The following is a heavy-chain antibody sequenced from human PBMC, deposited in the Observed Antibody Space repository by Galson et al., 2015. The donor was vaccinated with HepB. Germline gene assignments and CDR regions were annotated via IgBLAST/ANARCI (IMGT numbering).Heavy chain of an antibody. V-gene: IGHV3-30*18. J-gene: IGHJ6*03. D-gene: IGHD5-12*01. CDR2: ISYDGSNK. CDR1: GFTFSSYG. Sequence: SLRLSCAASGFTFSSYGMHWVRQAPGKGLEWVAVISYDGSNKYYADAVKGRFTISRDNSKNTPYLQMNSLRAEDTAVYYCAKSRQDGYDYLYYYYYMDVWGKGTTVTVSS. CDR3: AKSRQDGYDYLYYYYYMDV.